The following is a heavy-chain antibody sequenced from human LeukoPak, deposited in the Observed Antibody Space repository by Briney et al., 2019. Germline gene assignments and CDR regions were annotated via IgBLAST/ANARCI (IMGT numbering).Heavy chain of an antibody. J-gene: IGHJ4*02. CDR1: GFTFDNYN. CDR3: ARSAGGNYFDY. V-gene: IGHV3-21*01. Sequence: GGSLILSCAASGFTFDNYNMNWVRQAPGKGLEWVSSISSGTNYIFEADSVKGRFTVTKDTALNSLSLQMNSLRADDTAVYYCARSAGGNYFDYWDQGTLVTVSS. D-gene: IGHD2-8*02. CDR2: ISSGTNYI.